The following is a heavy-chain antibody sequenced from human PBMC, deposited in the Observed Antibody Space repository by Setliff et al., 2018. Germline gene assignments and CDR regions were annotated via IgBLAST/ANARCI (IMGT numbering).Heavy chain of an antibody. CDR2: IYWDDDK. CDR3: AHSLGYSGSYFSLRANSAYYFDY. D-gene: IGHD1-26*01. CDR1: GFSLSTSGVG. J-gene: IGHJ4*02. V-gene: IGHV2-5*02. Sequence: SGPTLVNPTQTLTLTCTFSGFSLSTSGVGVGWIRQPPGKALEWLALIYWDDDKRYSPALKSRLTITKDTSQNQVVLTMTNMDHVDTATYYGAHSLGYSGSYFSLRANSAYYFDYWGQGTLVTVSS.